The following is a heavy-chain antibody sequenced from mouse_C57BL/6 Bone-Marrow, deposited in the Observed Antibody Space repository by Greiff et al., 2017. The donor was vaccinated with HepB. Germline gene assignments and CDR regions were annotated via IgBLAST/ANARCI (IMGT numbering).Heavy chain of an antibody. J-gene: IGHJ2*01. CDR3: ARERWGFDY. V-gene: IGHV1-82*01. D-gene: IGHD4-1*01. Sequence: VQLQQSGPELVKPGASVKISCKASGYAFSSSWMNWVKQRPGKGLEWIGRIYPGDGDTNYNGKFKGKATLTADKSSSTAYMQLSSLTSEDSAVYFCARERWGFDYWGQGTTLTVSS. CDR1: GYAFSSSW. CDR2: IYPGDGDT.